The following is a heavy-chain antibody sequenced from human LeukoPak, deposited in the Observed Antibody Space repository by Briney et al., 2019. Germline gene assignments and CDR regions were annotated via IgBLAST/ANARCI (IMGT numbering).Heavy chain of an antibody. Sequence: GASVKVSCKASGYTFTNYGISWVRQASGQGLEWMAWISAYNGDTRYAQKFQGRVILTTETSTTTAYMELRNLRSDDTAVYYCARDACVSCSGDCCHDPWGQGTLVTVSS. CDR1: GYTFTNYG. CDR2: ISAYNGDT. V-gene: IGHV1-18*01. D-gene: IGHD2-21*02. J-gene: IGHJ5*02. CDR3: ARDACVSCSGDCCHDP.